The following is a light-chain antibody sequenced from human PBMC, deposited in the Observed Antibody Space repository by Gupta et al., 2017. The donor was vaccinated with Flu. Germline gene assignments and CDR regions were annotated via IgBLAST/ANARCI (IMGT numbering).Light chain of an antibody. Sequence: SSELTQDPAVSAALGQTIRVTCQGDSLSSFYAAWYQRKPGQAPLLVVYGKNERPAGIPARFSGSSAGSTASVTITGAEAEDEDDYYCYSRDSSGNHVFGAGTEVVVL. CDR1: SLSSFY. CDR3: YSRDSSGNHV. CDR2: GKN. J-gene: IGLJ1*01. V-gene: IGLV3-19*01.